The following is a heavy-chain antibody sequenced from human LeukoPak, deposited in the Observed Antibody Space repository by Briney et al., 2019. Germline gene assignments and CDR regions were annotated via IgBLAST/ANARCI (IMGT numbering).Heavy chain of an antibody. V-gene: IGHV3-23*01. D-gene: IGHD2-2*01. J-gene: IGHJ6*03. CDR1: GFTFSSYA. CDR2: ISGSGGST. Sequence: GGSLRLFCAASGFTFSSYAMSWIRQAPGKGLEWVSAISGSGGSTYYADSVKGRFTISRDNSKNTLYLQMNSLRAEDTAVYYCAKDSSSRPYYYMDVWGKGTTVTVSS. CDR3: AKDSSSRPYYYMDV.